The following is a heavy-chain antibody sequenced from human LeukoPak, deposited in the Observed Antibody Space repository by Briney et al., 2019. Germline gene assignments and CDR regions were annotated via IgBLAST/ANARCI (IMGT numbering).Heavy chain of an antibody. D-gene: IGHD5-18*01. CDR1: GGSMSSYY. CDR3: AREQMDTAMVSEFDP. CDR2: IYYSGST. Sequence: SETLSLTCTVSGGSMSSYYWSWIRQPPGKGLEWIGYIYYSGSTYYNPSLKSRVTISVDTSKNQFSLKLSSVTAADTAVYYCAREQMDTAMVSEFDPWGQGTLVTVSS. V-gene: IGHV4-59*12. J-gene: IGHJ5*02.